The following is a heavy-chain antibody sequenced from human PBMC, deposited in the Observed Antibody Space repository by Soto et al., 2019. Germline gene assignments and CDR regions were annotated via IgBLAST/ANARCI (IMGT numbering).Heavy chain of an antibody. Sequence: ASVKVSCKTSGYTFSSYGLSWVRQAPGQGLEWMAISNPSAGSTIYAQKFQGRVTVTRDTSTSTVYMELRSLRSEDTAVYYCAREYGGSRVFDYWGQGTLVTVSS. CDR1: GYTFSSYG. CDR3: AREYGGSRVFDY. CDR2: SNPSAGST. J-gene: IGHJ4*02. D-gene: IGHD1-26*01. V-gene: IGHV1-46*01.